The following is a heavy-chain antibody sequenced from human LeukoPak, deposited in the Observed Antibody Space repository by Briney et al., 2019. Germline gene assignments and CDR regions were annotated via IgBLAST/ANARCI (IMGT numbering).Heavy chain of an antibody. CDR2: ISDSGRTT. Sequence: PGGSLRLSCAASGFTVSSNYMNWVRQAPGKGLEWVSYISDSGRTTFHADSVKGRFTISRDNAKNSLYLQMSSLRVEDTAVYYCASWAGNTQSDSWSGPFDYWGQGTLVTVSS. CDR1: GFTVSSNY. D-gene: IGHD3-3*01. J-gene: IGHJ4*02. V-gene: IGHV3-48*04. CDR3: ASWAGNTQSDSWSGPFDY.